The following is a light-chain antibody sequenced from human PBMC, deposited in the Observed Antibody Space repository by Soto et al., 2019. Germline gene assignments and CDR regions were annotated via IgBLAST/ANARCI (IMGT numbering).Light chain of an antibody. J-gene: IGKJ5*01. Sequence: DIVLTQSPGTLSLSPGERAILSCRASQTVNNNYLAWYQQKPGQAPRLLIYGASRRATGIPDRFSGSASGTDFTLTISRLEPEDFAVYFCQQYSDLPMTFGQGTRLEI. CDR3: QQYSDLPMT. CDR2: GAS. V-gene: IGKV3-20*01. CDR1: QTVNNNY.